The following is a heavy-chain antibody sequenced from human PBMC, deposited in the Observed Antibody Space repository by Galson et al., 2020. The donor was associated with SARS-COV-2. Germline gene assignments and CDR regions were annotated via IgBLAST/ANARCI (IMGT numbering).Heavy chain of an antibody. V-gene: IGHV3-33*01. CDR3: ARDQYYYDSSGYYYPPNYYYGMDV. J-gene: IGHJ6*02. CDR2: IWYDGSNK. Sequence: QLGESLKISCAASGFTFSSYGMHLVRQAPGKGLEWVAVIWYDGSNKYYADSVKGRFTISRDNSKNTLYLQMNSLRAEDTAVYYCARDQYYYDSSGYYYPPNYYYGMDVWGQGTTVTVSS. CDR1: GFTFSSYG. D-gene: IGHD3-22*01.